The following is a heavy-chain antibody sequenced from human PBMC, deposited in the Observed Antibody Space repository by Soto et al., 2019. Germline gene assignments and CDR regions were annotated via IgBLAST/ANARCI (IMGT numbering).Heavy chain of an antibody. CDR3: AGYCSGGSCLWLTIYYSYGLDV. Sequence: ASVKVSCKTSGYTFTSYGISWVRQAPGQGLEWMGWISAYNGNTNYAQSFHDRVTMTTDTSTSTAYMELRSLKSDDTAVYYCAGYCSGGSCLWLTIYYSYGLDVSGEATTVRVS. CDR2: ISAYNGNT. V-gene: IGHV1-18*04. D-gene: IGHD2-15*01. J-gene: IGHJ6*02. CDR1: GYTFTSYG.